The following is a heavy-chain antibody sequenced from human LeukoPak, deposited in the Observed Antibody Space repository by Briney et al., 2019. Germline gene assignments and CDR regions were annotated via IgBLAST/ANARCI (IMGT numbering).Heavy chain of an antibody. J-gene: IGHJ3*02. CDR1: GGSISSSGYY. D-gene: IGHD3-10*01. CDR3: ARVSSLLVRGVIIGAFDI. Sequence: SETLSLTCTVSGGSISSSGYYWGWIRQPPGKGLEWIGSIYYSGSTYYNPSLKSRVTISVDTSKNQFSLKLSSVTAADTAVYYCARVSSLLVRGVIIGAFDIWGQGTMVTVSS. CDR2: IYYSGST. V-gene: IGHV4-39*07.